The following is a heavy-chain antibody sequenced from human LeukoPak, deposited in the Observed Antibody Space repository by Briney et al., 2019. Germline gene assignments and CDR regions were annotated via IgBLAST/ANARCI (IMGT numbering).Heavy chain of an antibody. CDR1: GFTFSSYS. D-gene: IGHD3-9*01. CDR3: ARDYDILTGSVYYYYYMDV. Sequence: GGSLRLSCAASGFTFSSYSMNWVRQAPGKGLKWVSSISSSSSYIYYADSVKGRFTISRDNAKNSLYLQMNSLRAEDTAVYYCARDYDILTGSVYYYYYMDVWGKGTTVTVSS. V-gene: IGHV3-21*01. CDR2: ISSSSSYI. J-gene: IGHJ6*03.